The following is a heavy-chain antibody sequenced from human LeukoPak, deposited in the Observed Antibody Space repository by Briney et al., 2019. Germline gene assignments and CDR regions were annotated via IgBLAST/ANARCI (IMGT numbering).Heavy chain of an antibody. Sequence: SETLSLTCTVSGGSLSGYYWSWIRQPPGKGLEWIGYIYYSGSTNYNPSLKSRVTISVDMSKNQFSLRLSSVTAAETAVYYCARAPCSGGSCYPPDYWGQGTLVTVSS. D-gene: IGHD2-15*01. CDR1: GGSLSGYY. CDR2: IYYSGST. CDR3: ARAPCSGGSCYPPDY. J-gene: IGHJ4*02. V-gene: IGHV4-59*01.